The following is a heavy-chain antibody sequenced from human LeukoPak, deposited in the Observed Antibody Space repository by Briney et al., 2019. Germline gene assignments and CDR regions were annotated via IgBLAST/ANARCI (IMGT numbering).Heavy chain of an antibody. V-gene: IGHV3-11*04. J-gene: IGHJ3*02. CDR1: GFTFSDYY. Sequence: GGSLRLSCVASGFTFSDYYMNWIRQAPGKGLEWVSYITTSGSTIYYIDSVKGRFTISRDNAKNSLYLQMNSLRVDDTALYYCAREIVGYDAFDIWGQGTMVTVSS. CDR2: ITTSGSTI. CDR3: AREIVGYDAFDI. D-gene: IGHD1-1*01.